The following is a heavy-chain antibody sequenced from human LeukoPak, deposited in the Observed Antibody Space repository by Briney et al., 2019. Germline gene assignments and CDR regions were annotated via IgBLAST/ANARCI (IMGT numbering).Heavy chain of an antibody. CDR1: GFTVSSNY. CDR2: IRSKAYGGTT. CDR3: TRDPLYSGSYFLDY. D-gene: IGHD1-26*01. J-gene: IGHJ4*02. Sequence: PGGSLRLSCAASGFTVSSNYMSWVRQAPGKGLEWVGFIRSKAYGGTTEYAASVKGRFTISRDDSKSIAYLQMNSLKTEDTAVYYCTRDPLYSGSYFLDYWGQGTLVTVSS. V-gene: IGHV3-49*04.